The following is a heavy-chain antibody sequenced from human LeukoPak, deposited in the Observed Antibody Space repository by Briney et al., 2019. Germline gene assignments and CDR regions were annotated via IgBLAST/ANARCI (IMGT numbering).Heavy chain of an antibody. V-gene: IGHV3-23*01. J-gene: IGHJ4*02. D-gene: IGHD1-26*01. Sequence: GGSLRLSCAASGFTFSSYGMSWVRQAPGKGLEWVSAISGSGGSTYYADSVKGRFTISRDNSKNTLYLQMNSLRAEDTAVYYCAKDEGDSGSYYFDSWGQGTLVTVSS. CDR3: AKDEGDSGSYYFDS. CDR1: GFTFSSYG. CDR2: ISGSGGST.